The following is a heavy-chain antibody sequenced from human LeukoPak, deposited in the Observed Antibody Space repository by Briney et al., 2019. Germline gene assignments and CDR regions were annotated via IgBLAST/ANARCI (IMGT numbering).Heavy chain of an antibody. Sequence: KAGGSLRLSCAASGFTFSSYSMNWVRQAPGKGLEWVSSISSSSYIYYADSVRGRFTISRDNAKNSLYLQMNSLRAEDTAVYYCASSSRYYYYMDVWGKGTTVTISS. CDR2: ISSSSYI. D-gene: IGHD2-2*01. CDR3: ASSSRYYYYMDV. V-gene: IGHV3-21*01. CDR1: GFTFSSYS. J-gene: IGHJ6*03.